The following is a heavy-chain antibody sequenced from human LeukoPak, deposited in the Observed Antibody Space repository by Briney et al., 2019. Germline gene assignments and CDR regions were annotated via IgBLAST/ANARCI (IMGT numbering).Heavy chain of an antibody. CDR2: IYSGGST. D-gene: IGHD6-13*01. J-gene: IGHJ5*02. CDR1: GFTFSSNY. Sequence: GGSLRLSCAASGFTFSSNYMSWVRQAPGKGLEWVSVIYSGGSTYYADSVKGRFTISRDNSKNTLYLQMNSLRAEDTAVYYCARFSSSWYWFDPWGQGTLVTVSS. CDR3: ARFSSSWYWFDP. V-gene: IGHV3-53*01.